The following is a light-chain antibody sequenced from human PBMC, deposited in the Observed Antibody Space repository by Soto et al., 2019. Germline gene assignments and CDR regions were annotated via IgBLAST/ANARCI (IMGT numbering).Light chain of an antibody. Sequence: DIQMTQSPSSLSASVGDSVTITCWASQSISGYLNWYQQKPGKAPKLLIYAASSLQSGVPSRFSGSGSGTNFTLTISSLQSEDFATYYCQQSYSSPRTFGQGTKVDIK. CDR1: QSISGY. J-gene: IGKJ1*01. CDR2: AAS. V-gene: IGKV1-39*01. CDR3: QQSYSSPRT.